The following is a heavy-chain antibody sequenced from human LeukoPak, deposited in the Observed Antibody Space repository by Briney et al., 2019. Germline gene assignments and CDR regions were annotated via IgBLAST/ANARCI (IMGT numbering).Heavy chain of an antibody. J-gene: IGHJ4*02. Sequence: PGGSLRLSCAASGFTFSSHWMSWVRQAPGKGLEWVANIKPDGSEKYPVDSVKGRFTVTRDNARNTLYLQMSRLRDDDSAVYYCARAPAFGTVDYWGQGTLATVSS. CDR1: GFTFSSHW. D-gene: IGHD3-16*01. CDR3: ARAPAFGTVDY. CDR2: IKPDGSEK. V-gene: IGHV3-7*01.